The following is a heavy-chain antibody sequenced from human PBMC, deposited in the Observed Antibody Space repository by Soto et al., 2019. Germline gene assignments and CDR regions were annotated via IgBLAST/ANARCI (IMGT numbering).Heavy chain of an antibody. D-gene: IGHD2-15*01. CDR1: GGTFSSYA. J-gene: IGHJ4*02. CDR2: IIPIFVTA. Sequence: QVQLVPAGAEVKKPGSSVKVSCKASGGTFSSYAISWVRQAPGQGLEWMGGIIPIFVTANYAQKFQGRVTSNADESTSKAYMELSSLRSEDTAVYYCARCHPKDSFDYWGQGTLVTVSS. CDR3: ARCHPKDSFDY. V-gene: IGHV1-69*01.